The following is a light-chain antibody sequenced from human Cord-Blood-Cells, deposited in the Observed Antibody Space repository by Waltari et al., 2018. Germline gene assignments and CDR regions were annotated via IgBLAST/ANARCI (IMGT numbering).Light chain of an antibody. CDR2: EVS. CDR1: TSDVVSYNL. V-gene: IGLV2-23*02. CDR3: CSYAGSSTVV. Sequence: QSALTQHASVSWSPGQSITISCTGTTSDVVSYNLVSWYHQHPGKAPKLMIYEVSKRPSGVSNRFSGSKSGNTASLTISGLQAEDEADYYCCSYAGSSTVVFGGGTKLTVL. J-gene: IGLJ2*01.